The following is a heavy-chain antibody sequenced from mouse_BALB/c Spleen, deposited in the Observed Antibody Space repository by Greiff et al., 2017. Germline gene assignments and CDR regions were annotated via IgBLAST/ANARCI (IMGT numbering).Heavy chain of an antibody. D-gene: IGHD2-4*01. Sequence: EVKLVESGGGLVKPGGSLKLSCAASGFAFSSYDMSWVRQTPEKRLEWVAYISSGGGSTYYPDTVKGRFTISRDNAKNTLYLQMSSLKSEDTAMYYCARHPIYDDYDTFAYWGQGTLVTVSA. J-gene: IGHJ3*01. CDR1: GFAFSSYD. V-gene: IGHV5-12-1*01. CDR3: ARHPIYDDYDTFAY. CDR2: ISSGGGST.